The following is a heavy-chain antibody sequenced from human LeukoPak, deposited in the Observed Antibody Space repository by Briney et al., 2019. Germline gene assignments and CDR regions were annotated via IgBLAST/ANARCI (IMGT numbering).Heavy chain of an antibody. CDR3: AKDMHILDH. Sequence: GGSLTLSCVVSRLTLSTQGTHCVRRAPEKGMEWVAFIHYEGRKKFYGESVKGRCTISKDDANNTVYLQVNNLRAEDTALYYCAKDMHILDHWGQGTRVTVSS. D-gene: IGHD3-16*01. CDR2: IHYEGRKK. J-gene: IGHJ4*02. CDR1: RLTLSTQG. V-gene: IGHV3-30*02.